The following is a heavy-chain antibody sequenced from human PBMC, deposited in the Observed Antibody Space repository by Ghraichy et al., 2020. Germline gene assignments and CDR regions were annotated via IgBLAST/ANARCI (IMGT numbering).Heavy chain of an antibody. CDR2: MNPNSGNT. CDR3: ARGFKGNYRADYYYYGMDV. Sequence: ASVKVSCKASGYTFTSYDINWVRQATGQGLEWMGWMNPNSGNTGYAQKFQGRVTMTRNTSISTAYMELSSLRSEDTAVYYCARGFKGNYRADYYYYGMDVWGQGTTVTVSS. J-gene: IGHJ6*02. D-gene: IGHD1-7*01. CDR1: GYTFTSYD. V-gene: IGHV1-8*01.